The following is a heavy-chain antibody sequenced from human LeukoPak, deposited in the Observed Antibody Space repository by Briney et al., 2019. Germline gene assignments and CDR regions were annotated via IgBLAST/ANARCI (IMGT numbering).Heavy chain of an antibody. V-gene: IGHV1-69*13. J-gene: IGHJ6*02. CDR3: ARAGQDITIYYYYYGMDV. CDR2: IIPIFYTP. Sequence: ASVKVSCKASGGTFISHAISWVRQAPGQGLEWMGGIIPIFYTPNYAQQFQGRVTITADASTSTAYMELSSLRSEDTAVYYCARAGQDITIYYYYYGMDVWGQGTTVTVSS. CDR1: GGTFISHA. D-gene: IGHD3-9*01.